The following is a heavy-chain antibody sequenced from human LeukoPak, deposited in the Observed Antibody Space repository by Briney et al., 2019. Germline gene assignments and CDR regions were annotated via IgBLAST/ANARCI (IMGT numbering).Heavy chain of an antibody. V-gene: IGHV3-48*01. Sequence: GGSLRLSCAASGFTFSSYSMNWVRQAPGKGLEWVSYISSSSSTIYYADSVKGRFTISRDNAKNSLYLQMNSLRAEDTAVYYCARDHTPVGAYYYYYYMDVWGKGTMVTVSS. CDR3: ARDHTPVGAYYYYYYMDV. CDR1: GFTFSSYS. J-gene: IGHJ6*03. CDR2: ISSSSSTI. D-gene: IGHD1-26*01.